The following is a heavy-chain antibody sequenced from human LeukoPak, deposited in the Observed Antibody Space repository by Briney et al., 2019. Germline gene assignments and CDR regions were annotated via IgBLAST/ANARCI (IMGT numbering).Heavy chain of an antibody. J-gene: IGHJ6*02. CDR3: ARGGGYCSGGSCYTPPGYYYYGMDV. D-gene: IGHD2-15*01. V-gene: IGHV1-69*04. CDR2: IIPIFGIA. Sequence: SVKVSCKASGGTFSSYAISWVRQAPGQGLEWMGRIIPIFGIANYAQKFQGRVTITADKSTSTAYMELSSLRSEDTAVYYCARGGGYCSGGSCYTPPGYYYYGMDVWGQGTTVTVSS. CDR1: GGTFSSYA.